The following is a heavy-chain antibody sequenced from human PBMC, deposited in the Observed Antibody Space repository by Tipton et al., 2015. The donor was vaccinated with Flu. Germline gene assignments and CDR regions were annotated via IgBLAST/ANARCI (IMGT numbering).Heavy chain of an antibody. CDR3: ARNISSGWYFDY. Sequence: TLSLTCTVSGGSISSSSYYWGWIRQPPGKGLEWIGSIYYSGSTYYNPSLKSRVTISVDTSKNQFSLKLSPVTAADTAVYYCARNISSGWYFDYWGQGTLVTVSS. J-gene: IGHJ4*02. CDR2: IYYSGST. D-gene: IGHD6-19*01. CDR1: GGSISSSSYY. V-gene: IGHV4-39*07.